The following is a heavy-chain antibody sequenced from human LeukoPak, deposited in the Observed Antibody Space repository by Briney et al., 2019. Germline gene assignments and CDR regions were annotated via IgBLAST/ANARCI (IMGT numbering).Heavy chain of an antibody. D-gene: IGHD3-10*01. CDR3: AADPRLWFGDYYYYYGMDV. CDR2: IVVGSGNT. Sequence: ASVKVSCKASGFTFTSSAMQWVRQARGQRLEWIGWIVVGSGNTNYAQKFQERVTITRDMSTSTAYMELSSLRSEDTAAYYCAADPRLWFGDYYYYYGMDVWGQGTTVTVSS. V-gene: IGHV1-58*02. CDR1: GFTFTSSA. J-gene: IGHJ6*02.